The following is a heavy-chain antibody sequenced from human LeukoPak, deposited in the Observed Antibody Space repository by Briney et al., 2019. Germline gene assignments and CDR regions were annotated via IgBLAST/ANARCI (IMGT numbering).Heavy chain of an antibody. Sequence: ETLSLTCTVSGGSISSGGYYWSWIRQAPGKGLEWVSVIYSGGSTYYADSVKGRFTISRDNSKNTLYLQMNSLRAEDTAVYYCARVLSGSFHYWGQGTLVTVSS. CDR1: GGSISSGGYY. V-gene: IGHV3-53*01. CDR2: IYSGGST. CDR3: ARVLSGSFHY. J-gene: IGHJ4*02. D-gene: IGHD1-26*01.